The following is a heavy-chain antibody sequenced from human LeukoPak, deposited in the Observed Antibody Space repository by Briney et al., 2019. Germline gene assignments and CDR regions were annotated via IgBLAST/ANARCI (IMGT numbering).Heavy chain of an antibody. D-gene: IGHD1-1*01. CDR1: GYTFTSNV. J-gene: IGHJ4*02. Sequence: GASVKVSCKAPGYTFTSNVINWVRQAPGQGLEWRGVLNLSGDGASYTQKFQGRVTMTREKSTRKVFMELSSLRSEDTAVYFCAREPPSTGYYDYWGQGTLVTVSS. CDR2: LNLSGDGA. V-gene: IGHV1-46*01. CDR3: AREPPSTGYYDY.